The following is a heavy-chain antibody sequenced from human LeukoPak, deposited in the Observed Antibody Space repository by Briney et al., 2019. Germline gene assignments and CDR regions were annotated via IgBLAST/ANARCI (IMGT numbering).Heavy chain of an antibody. CDR2: IFSGGDT. V-gene: IGHV3-53*01. J-gene: IGHJ4*02. CDR3: ARGQIGVAGLDC. CDR1: GFTFSSYG. Sequence: PGGSLRLSCAASGFTFSSYGMHWVRQAPGKGLEWVSIIFSGGDTYYTDSVKGRFTISRDNSKNTMYLQMNSLRVEDTALYYCARGQIGVAGLDCWGQGTLVTVSS. D-gene: IGHD6-19*01.